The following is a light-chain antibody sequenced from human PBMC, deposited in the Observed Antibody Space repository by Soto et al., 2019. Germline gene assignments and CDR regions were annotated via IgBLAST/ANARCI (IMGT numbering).Light chain of an antibody. CDR3: QQTYCTPIYT. Sequence: DIQMTQSPSSLSASVVDRVTITCRASQSISSYLNWYQQKPGKAPKLLIYAASSLQSGITSRFSVSGSGTDFNLTISSLQTEDFATSYCQQTYCTPIYTFGQGTKLEIK. J-gene: IGKJ2*01. CDR2: AAS. CDR1: QSISSY. V-gene: IGKV1-39*01.